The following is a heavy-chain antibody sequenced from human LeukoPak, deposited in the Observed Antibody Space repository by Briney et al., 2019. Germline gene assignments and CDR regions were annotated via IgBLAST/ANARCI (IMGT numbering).Heavy chain of an antibody. D-gene: IGHD3-10*01. J-gene: IGHJ4*02. CDR1: GFTVSSNY. V-gene: IGHV3-53*05. CDR2: IYSGGST. Sequence: PGGSLRLSCAASGFTVSSNYMSWVRQAPGKGLEWVSVIYSGGSTYYADSVKGRFTISRDNSKNTLYLQMNSLRAEDTAVYYCAKDVLLWFGESKDYWGQGTLVTVSS. CDR3: AKDVLLWFGESKDY.